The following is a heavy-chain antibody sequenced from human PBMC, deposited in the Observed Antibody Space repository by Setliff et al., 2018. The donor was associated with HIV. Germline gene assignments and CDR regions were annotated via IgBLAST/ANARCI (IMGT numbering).Heavy chain of an antibody. D-gene: IGHD3-10*01. V-gene: IGHV4-39*01. CDR1: GDSISTSRYY. CDR3: ARYGSGRKYRDPFDN. J-gene: IGHJ4*02. Sequence: PSETLSLTCTVSGDSISTSRYYWGWVRQPPGKGLEWIGTIYYSGNTYYNPSLKSRVNMFIDTSKKQFSLKVASVTAADTAVYYCARYGSGRKYRDPFDNWGPGTLVTVSS. CDR2: IYYSGNT.